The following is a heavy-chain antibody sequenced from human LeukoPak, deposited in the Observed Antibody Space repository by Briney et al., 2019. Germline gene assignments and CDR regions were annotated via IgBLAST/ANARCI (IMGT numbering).Heavy chain of an antibody. J-gene: IGHJ4*02. D-gene: IGHD3-10*01. CDR2: INPSGGST. Sequence: ASVKVSCKASGYAFTNYYMHWVRQAPGQGLEWMGIINPSGGSTSYAQKFQDRVTMTRDTSTSTVYMELSSLRSEDTAIYYCAKDLYYYSSGNYIDYWGQGTLVTVSS. CDR1: GYAFTNYY. CDR3: AKDLYYYSSGNYIDY. V-gene: IGHV1-46*01.